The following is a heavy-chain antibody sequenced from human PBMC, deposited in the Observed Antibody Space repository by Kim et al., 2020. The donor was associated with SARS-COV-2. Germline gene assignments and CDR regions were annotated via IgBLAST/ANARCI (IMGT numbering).Heavy chain of an antibody. CDR1: GFTFDDYA. V-gene: IGHV3-43*02. D-gene: IGHD3-10*01. Sequence: GGSLRLSCAASGFTFDDYAMHWVRQAPGKGLEWVSLISGDGGSTYYADSVKGRFTISRDNSKNSLYLQMNSLRTEDTALYYCAKSGTMVRRWYYYYGMDVWGQGTTVTVSS. CDR2: ISGDGGST. J-gene: IGHJ6*02. CDR3: AKSGTMVRRWYYYYGMDV.